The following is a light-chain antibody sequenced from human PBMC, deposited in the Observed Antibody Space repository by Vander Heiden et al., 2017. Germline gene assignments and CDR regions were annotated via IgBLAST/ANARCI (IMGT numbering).Light chain of an antibody. J-gene: IGLJ2*01. CDR3: CSYACSYTV. CDR1: SSDAGGYNY. V-gene: IGLV2-11*01. CDR2: DVS. Sequence: QSTLTQPRSVSGSPGQSVTISCTGTSSDAGGYNYVSWYQQHPGKAPKLMIYDVSKRPSGVPDRFSGSKSGNTASLTISGLQAEDEADYYCCSYACSYTVFGGGTKLTVL.